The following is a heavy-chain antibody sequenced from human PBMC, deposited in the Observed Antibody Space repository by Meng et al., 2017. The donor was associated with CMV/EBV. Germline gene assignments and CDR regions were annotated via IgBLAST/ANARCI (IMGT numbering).Heavy chain of an antibody. CDR2: ISWNSGSI. CDR3: ARDGARYCSSTSCYLNYYYGMDV. J-gene: IGHJ6*02. V-gene: IGHV3-9*01. D-gene: IGHD2-2*01. Sequence: SLKISCAASGFTFDDYAMHWVRQAPGKGLEWVSGISWNSGSIGYADSVKGRFTISRDNSKNTLYLQMNSLRAEDTAVYYCARDGARYCSSTSCYLNYYYGMDVWGQGTTVTVS. CDR1: GFTFDDYA.